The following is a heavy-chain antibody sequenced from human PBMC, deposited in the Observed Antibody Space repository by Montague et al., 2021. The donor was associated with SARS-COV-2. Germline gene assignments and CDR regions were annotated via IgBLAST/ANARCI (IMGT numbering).Heavy chain of an antibody. V-gene: IGHV4-39*01. CDR1: GGSISSSSYY. D-gene: IGHD3-3*01. CDR2: IYYSGST. J-gene: IGHJ5*02. Sequence: SETLSLTCTVSGGSISSSSYYWGWIRQPPGKGLEWIGNIYYSGSTYYNPSLKSRVTISVDTSKNQFSLKLSSVTAADTAVYYCARQKMGSVTIFGVVMHDRGLDPRGQGTLVTVSS. CDR3: ARQKMGSVTIFGVVMHDRGLDP.